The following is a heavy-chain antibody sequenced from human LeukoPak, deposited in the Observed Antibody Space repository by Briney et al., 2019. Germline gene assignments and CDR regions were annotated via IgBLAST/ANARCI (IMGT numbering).Heavy chain of an antibody. Sequence: GGSLRLSCAASEFTFSHHWMTWVRQAPGKGLELVANIKQDGSETYYVDSVKGRFTISRDNAKNSLDMQMNSLRVEDTAVYYCARGPILRHFDYYMDVWGKGTTVIISS. CDR2: IKQDGSET. J-gene: IGHJ6*03. V-gene: IGHV3-7*01. D-gene: IGHD3-9*01. CDR3: ARGPILRHFDYYMDV. CDR1: EFTFSHHW.